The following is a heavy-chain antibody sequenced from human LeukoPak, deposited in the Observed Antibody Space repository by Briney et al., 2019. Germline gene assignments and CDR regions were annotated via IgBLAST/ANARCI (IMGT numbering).Heavy chain of an antibody. CDR3: SRPPH. J-gene: IGHJ4*02. CDR2: IYPSDSDT. V-gene: IGHV5-51*01. Sequence: GESLKIPCKASGYSFTSHWIGWVRQMPGKGLEWKGIIYPSDSDTKYSPSCQGQVSSSANKSITTAYLQLSSLKASDSATYYCSRPPHWGQGTLVTVSS. CDR1: GYSFTSHW.